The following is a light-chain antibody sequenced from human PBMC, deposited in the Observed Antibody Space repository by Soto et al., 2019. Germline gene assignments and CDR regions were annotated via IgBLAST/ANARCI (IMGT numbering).Light chain of an antibody. Sequence: QSVLTQPASVSGSPGQSITISCTGTSSDVGGYNYVSWYQQHPGKAPKLMIYEVSNRPSGISNRFSGSKSGNTASLTISGLQAEDEADYYCNSYSSSSTRHVFGTGTKVTVL. J-gene: IGLJ1*01. V-gene: IGLV2-14*01. CDR1: SSDVGGYNY. CDR3: NSYSSSSTRHV. CDR2: EVS.